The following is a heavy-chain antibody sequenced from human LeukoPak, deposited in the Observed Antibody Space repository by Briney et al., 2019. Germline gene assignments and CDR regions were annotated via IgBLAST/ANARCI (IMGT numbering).Heavy chain of an antibody. CDR3: AKVRVVFNWNYAYYFDY. CDR1: GFTSSSYA. CDR2: FSCSGGST. J-gene: IGHJ4*02. V-gene: IGHV3-23*01. D-gene: IGHD1-7*01. Sequence: GSLRLPCAASGFTSSSYAMSWVRQAPGKGLECISGFSCSGGSTYYADSVKGRFTISRDNSKNTLYLQMNSLTVEDTAVYYCAKVRVVFNWNYAYYFDYWGQGTLVTVSS.